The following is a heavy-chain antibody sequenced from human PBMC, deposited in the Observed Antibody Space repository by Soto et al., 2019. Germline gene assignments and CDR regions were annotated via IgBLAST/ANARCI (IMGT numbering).Heavy chain of an antibody. J-gene: IGHJ6*02. CDR3: ARAGCDGGRCYTLVGLRYGMDV. D-gene: IGHD2-15*01. CDR2: ISYDGNNK. CDR1: GFTFSSYV. V-gene: IGHV3-30-3*01. Sequence: QEQLVESGGGVVQPGRSLRLSCAASGFTFSSYVMHWVRQAPGKGLEWVAVISYDGNNKYYADSVKGRFTISRDNSKNTLYLQMNSLRAEDTAVYYCARAGCDGGRCYTLVGLRYGMDVWGQGTRSPSL.